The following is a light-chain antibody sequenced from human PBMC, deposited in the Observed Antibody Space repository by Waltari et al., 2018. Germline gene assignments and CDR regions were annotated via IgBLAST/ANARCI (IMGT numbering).Light chain of an antibody. Sequence: QSALTQPPSVSGSPGQSITISCTGTSSDVGGYNYVSCYQQHPGKAPKLTVYDVSKRPSGVSNRFSGSKSGNTAALTISGLQAEDEADYYCSSYTSSSTYVFGTGTKVTVL. J-gene: IGLJ1*01. CDR3: SSYTSSSTYV. CDR1: SSDVGGYNY. V-gene: IGLV2-14*01. CDR2: DVS.